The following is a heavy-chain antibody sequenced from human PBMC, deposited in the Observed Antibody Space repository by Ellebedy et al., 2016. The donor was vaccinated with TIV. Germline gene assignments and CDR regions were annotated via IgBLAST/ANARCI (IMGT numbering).Heavy chain of an antibody. J-gene: IGHJ4*02. CDR2: IYGGGNT. V-gene: IGHV3-66*01. CDR1: GFTVSSTY. D-gene: IGHD3-22*01. Sequence: GESLKISCAASGFTVSSTYMTWIRPAPGKGLEWVSVIYGGGNTYYADSVRGRFTISRDNSKNTLYLQMNSLRTEDTAVYYCGRDGGPNPNDYDSRRAYDYWGQGTLVTVSS. CDR3: GRDGGPNPNDYDSRRAYDY.